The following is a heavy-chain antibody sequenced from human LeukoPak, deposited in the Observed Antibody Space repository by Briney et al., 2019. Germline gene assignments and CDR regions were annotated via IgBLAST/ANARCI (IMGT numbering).Heavy chain of an antibody. D-gene: IGHD6-13*01. J-gene: IGHJ6*02. V-gene: IGHV4-31*03. CDR3: AREPIAAAGTYYYYGMDV. Sequence: SETLSLTCTVSGGSISSGGYYWSWIRQHPGKGLEWIGYIYYSGSTYYNPSLKSRVTISVDTSKNQFSLKLSSVTAEDTAVYYCAREPIAAAGTYYYYGMDVWGQGTTVTVSS. CDR2: IYYSGST. CDR1: GGSISSGGYY.